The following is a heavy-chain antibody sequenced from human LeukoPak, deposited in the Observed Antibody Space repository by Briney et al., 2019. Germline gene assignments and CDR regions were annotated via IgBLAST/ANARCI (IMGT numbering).Heavy chain of an antibody. Sequence: PGGSLRLSCAASGVTLSSYAMSWARQAPGKGLEWVSGISSSGSGGNTYYADSVKGRFTISRDNSKKTLYLQMNSLRAEDTAVYYCARDLVAVAGSDGIDYWGQGTLVTVSS. CDR1: GVTLSSYA. CDR3: ARDLVAVAGSDGIDY. J-gene: IGHJ4*02. CDR2: ISSSGSGGNT. D-gene: IGHD6-19*01. V-gene: IGHV3-23*01.